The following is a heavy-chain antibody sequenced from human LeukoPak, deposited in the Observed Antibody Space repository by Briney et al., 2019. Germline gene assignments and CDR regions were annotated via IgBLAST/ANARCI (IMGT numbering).Heavy chain of an antibody. Sequence: SETLSLTCTISGGSISSTGHYWTWIRQHPGKGLEWIGSIYDSRFTYYNPSLQSRVTISVDLSDNQLSLRLSSVTAADTAVYYCAGGLDSSKMRYWGQGTLVTVSS. CDR3: AGGLDSSKMRY. V-gene: IGHV4-31*03. J-gene: IGHJ4*02. D-gene: IGHD6-13*01. CDR2: IYDSRFT. CDR1: GGSISSTGHY.